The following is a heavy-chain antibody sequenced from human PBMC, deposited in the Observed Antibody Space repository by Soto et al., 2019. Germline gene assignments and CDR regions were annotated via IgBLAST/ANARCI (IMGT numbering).Heavy chain of an antibody. CDR1: GYTFTSYG. Sequence: QVQLVQSGAEVKKPGASVKVSCKASGYTFTSYGISWVRQAPGQGLEWMGWISAYNGNTNYAQKLQGRVTMTTDTSTSTAYKELRSLRSDDTAVYYCARDEDDYGVPVAGWFDPWGQGTLVTVSS. D-gene: IGHD4-17*01. CDR2: ISAYNGNT. J-gene: IGHJ5*02. CDR3: ARDEDDYGVPVAGWFDP. V-gene: IGHV1-18*01.